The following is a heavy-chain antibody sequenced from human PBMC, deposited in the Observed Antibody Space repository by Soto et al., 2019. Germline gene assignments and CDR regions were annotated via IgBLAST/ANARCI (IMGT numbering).Heavy chain of an antibody. CDR2: VNPNSGNT. CDR1: GYTFTSYD. D-gene: IGHD3-3*01. J-gene: IGHJ4*02. V-gene: IGHV1-8*01. CDR3: ARGAASYYDFWSGYYWYYFDY. Sequence: ASVKVSCKASGYTFTSYDINWVRQATGQGLEWMGWVNPNSGNTGYAQKFQGRVTMTRNTSISTAYMELSSLRSEDTAVYYCARGAASYYDFWSGYYWYYFDYWGQGTLVTVST.